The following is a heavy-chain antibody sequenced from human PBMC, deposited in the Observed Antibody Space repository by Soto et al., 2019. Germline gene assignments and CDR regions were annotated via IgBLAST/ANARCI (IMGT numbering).Heavy chain of an antibody. V-gene: IGHV4-30-4*01. CDR3: ARLYGDYGHGAFDI. CDR2: IYFSGST. D-gene: IGHD4-17*01. CDR1: GGSISSGDYY. J-gene: IGHJ3*02. Sequence: SETLSLTCTVSGGSISSGDYYWSWIRQPPGKGLEWIGYIYFSGSTYYNPSLKSRVTMSVDTSKNQFSLKLSSVTAADTAVYYCARLYGDYGHGAFDIWGQGTMVTVSS.